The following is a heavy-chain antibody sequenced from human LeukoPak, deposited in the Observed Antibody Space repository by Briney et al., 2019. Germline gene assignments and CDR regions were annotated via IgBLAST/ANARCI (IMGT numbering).Heavy chain of an antibody. J-gene: IGHJ4*02. V-gene: IGHV4-34*01. D-gene: IGHD3-10*01. CDR3: ARYVRFYGGLDY. CDR1: GGSFSGYY. Sequence: SETLSLTCAVYGGSFSGYYWSWIRQPPGEGLEWIGEINHSGSTNYNPSLKSRVTISVDTSKNQFSLKLSSVTAADTAVYYCARYVRFYGGLDYWGQGTLVTVSS. CDR2: INHSGST.